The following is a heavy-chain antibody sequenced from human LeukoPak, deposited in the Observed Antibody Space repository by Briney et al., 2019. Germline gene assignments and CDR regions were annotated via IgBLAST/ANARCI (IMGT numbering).Heavy chain of an antibody. J-gene: IGHJ4*02. D-gene: IGHD2-21*02. V-gene: IGHV3-33*06. CDR3: AKNGVYCDVHCPADY. Sequence: PGRSLRLSCAASGFTFSNYGVNWVRQAPGKGLEWVAVMWSDGRTTYYADSVKGRFTISRDNSKNTLYLQMKSLRADDTAVYYCAKNGVYCDVHCPADYWGQGTLVTVSS. CDR1: GFTFSNYG. CDR2: MWSDGRTT.